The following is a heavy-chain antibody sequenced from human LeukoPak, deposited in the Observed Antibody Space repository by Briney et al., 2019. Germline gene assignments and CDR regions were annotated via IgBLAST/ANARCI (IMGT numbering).Heavy chain of an antibody. J-gene: IGHJ5*02. Sequence: GGSLRLSCAASGFTFSSYAMHWVRQAPGRGLEWVAVISYDGSNKYYGDCVKGRFTISTDTSKNKLYLQMNSLRAEDTAVYYCARVFDSSGYAPWGQGTLVTVSS. D-gene: IGHD3-22*01. CDR3: ARVFDSSGYAP. CDR1: GFTFSSYA. V-gene: IGHV3-30*04. CDR2: ISYDGSNK.